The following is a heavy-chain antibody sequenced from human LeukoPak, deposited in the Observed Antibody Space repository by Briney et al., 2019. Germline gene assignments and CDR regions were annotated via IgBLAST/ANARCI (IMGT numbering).Heavy chain of an antibody. Sequence: PSETLSLTCTVSGGSISSYYWSWIRQPAGKGLEWIGRIYTSGSTNYNPSLKSRVTMSVDTSKNQFSLELSSVTAADTAVYYCARDALGGSGSYFYYYYYYGMDVWGQGTTVTVSS. J-gene: IGHJ6*02. CDR3: ARDALGGSGSYFYYYYYYGMDV. V-gene: IGHV4-4*07. CDR1: GGSISSYY. D-gene: IGHD3-10*01. CDR2: IYTSGST.